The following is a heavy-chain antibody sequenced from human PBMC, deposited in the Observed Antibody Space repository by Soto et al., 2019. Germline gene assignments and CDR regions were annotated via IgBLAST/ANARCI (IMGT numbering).Heavy chain of an antibody. J-gene: IGHJ6*02. CDR1: GYSFTGYY. CDR2: INPNSGGT. Sequence: ASVQVSCKDSGYSFTGYYMHCLRQAPGQGLEWMGWINPNSGGTNYAQKFQGWVTMTRDTSISTAYMELSRLRSDDTAVYYCARDLGCSGGSCYGDDYYYGMDVWGQGTTVTVSS. CDR3: ARDLGCSGGSCYGDDYYYGMDV. D-gene: IGHD2-15*01. V-gene: IGHV1-2*04.